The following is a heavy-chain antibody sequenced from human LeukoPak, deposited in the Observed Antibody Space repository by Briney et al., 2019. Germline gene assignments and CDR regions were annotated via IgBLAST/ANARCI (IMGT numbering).Heavy chain of an antibody. V-gene: IGHV4-39*01. J-gene: IGHJ5*02. D-gene: IGHD2-15*01. CDR1: SGSITSNTYY. Sequence: SETLSLTCTVSSGSITSNTYYWGWIRQPPGKGLEWIGSIHYSGSTYYNPSFKSRVTISGDTSKNQFSLKLSSVSAADTAVYYCARHLVASVYCCGGICYSRWFDPWGQGTLVTVSS. CDR3: ARHLVASVYCCGGICYSRWFDP. CDR2: IHYSGST.